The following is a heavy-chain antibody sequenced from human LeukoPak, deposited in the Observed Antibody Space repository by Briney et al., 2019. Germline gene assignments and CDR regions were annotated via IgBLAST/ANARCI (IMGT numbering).Heavy chain of an antibody. Sequence: GGSLRLSCAASGFTFDDYAMHWVRQAPGKGLEWVSYISSSSSTIYYADSVKGRFTISRDNAKNSLYLQMNSLRAEDTAVYYCARGKWFTDYWGQGTLVTVSS. CDR1: GFTFDDYA. J-gene: IGHJ4*02. CDR2: ISSSSSTI. CDR3: ARGKWFTDY. D-gene: IGHD3-22*01. V-gene: IGHV3-48*04.